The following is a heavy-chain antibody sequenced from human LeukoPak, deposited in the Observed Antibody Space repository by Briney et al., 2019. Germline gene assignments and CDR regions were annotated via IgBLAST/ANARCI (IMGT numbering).Heavy chain of an antibody. D-gene: IGHD2-2*01. V-gene: IGHV4-4*02. CDR3: AREKGYCSSTSCVEFDY. Sequence: SETLSLTCAVSGGSISSSNWWSWVRQPPGKGLEWIGEIYHSGSTNYNPSLKSRVTISVDKSKNQFSLKLSSVTAADTAVYYCAREKGYCSSTSCVEFDYWGQGTLVTVSS. J-gene: IGHJ4*02. CDR2: IYHSGST. CDR1: GGSISSSNW.